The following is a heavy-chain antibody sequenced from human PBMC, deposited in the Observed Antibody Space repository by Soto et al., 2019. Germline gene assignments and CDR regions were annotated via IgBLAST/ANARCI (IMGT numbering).Heavy chain of an antibody. CDR3: ARGGTMVRGGLRGWFDP. J-gene: IGHJ5*02. D-gene: IGHD3-10*01. CDR2: ISWNSGSI. Sequence: EVQLVESGGGLVQPGRSLRLSCAASGFTFDDYAMHWVRQAPGKGLEWVSGISWNSGSIGYADSVKGRFTISRDNAKNSLYLQMNSLRAEDTALYYCARGGTMVRGGLRGWFDPWGQGTLVTVSS. V-gene: IGHV3-9*01. CDR1: GFTFDDYA.